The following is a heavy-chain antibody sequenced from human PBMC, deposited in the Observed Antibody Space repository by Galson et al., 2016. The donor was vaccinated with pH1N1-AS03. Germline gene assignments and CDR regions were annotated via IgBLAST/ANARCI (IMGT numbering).Heavy chain of an antibody. CDR3: VRSLAAAGNY. CDR1: GFAFRSHS. V-gene: IGHV3-48*03. D-gene: IGHD6-13*01. Sequence: SLRLSCAASGFAFRSHSMNWVRQAPGKGLEWISYITGVGVTMYGDSVRGRFVLSRDNAKNSVSLQMNSLRGADTAVYYCVRSLAAAGNYWGQGTLVIVSS. J-gene: IGHJ4*02. CDR2: ITGVGVT.